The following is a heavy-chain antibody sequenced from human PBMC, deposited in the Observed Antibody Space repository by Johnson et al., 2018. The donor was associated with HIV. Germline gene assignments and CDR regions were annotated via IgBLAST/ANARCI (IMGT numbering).Heavy chain of an antibody. CDR3: ARELLHWGDRAFDF. J-gene: IGHJ3*01. D-gene: IGHD3-16*01. Sequence: QVQLVESGGGVVQPGRSLRLSCAASGFTFSSYAMHWVRQAPGKGLEWVAVISYDGSNKYYADSVKGRFTISRDNSKNTLYLQMNSLRPEDTAVYYCARELLHWGDRAFDFWGQGTMVTVSS. V-gene: IGHV3-30*04. CDR2: ISYDGSNK. CDR1: GFTFSSYA.